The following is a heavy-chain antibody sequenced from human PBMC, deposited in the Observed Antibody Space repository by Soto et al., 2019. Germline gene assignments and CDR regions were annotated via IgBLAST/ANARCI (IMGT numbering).Heavy chain of an antibody. CDR1: GGSISTYY. CDR2: LYYSGST. Sequence: SETLSLTCTVSGGSISTYYWSWIRQPPGKGLEWIGYLYYSGSTDHDPSLKSRVTISVDTSKNQFSLKLSSVTAADTAVYYCAACNYYYYYMDVWGKGTTVTVSS. V-gene: IGHV4-59*01. D-gene: IGHD4-4*01. CDR3: AACNYYYYYMDV. J-gene: IGHJ6*03.